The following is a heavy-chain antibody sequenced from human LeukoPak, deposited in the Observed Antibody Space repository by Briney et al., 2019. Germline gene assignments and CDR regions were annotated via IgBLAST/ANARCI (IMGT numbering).Heavy chain of an antibody. D-gene: IGHD1-1*01. CDR2: IYHSAST. J-gene: IGHJ4*02. V-gene: IGHV4-38-2*01. CDR1: GYFISGRYD. Sequence: KSSETLSLTCAVSGYFISGRYDWGWTRHPPGKGPEWIGNIYHSASTYYKPSPKRRVTISVDTSKNQFSLQLSSVTAAHTAVYCWAGGAQPFDNWDKGTLVTVFS. CDR3: AGGAQPFDN.